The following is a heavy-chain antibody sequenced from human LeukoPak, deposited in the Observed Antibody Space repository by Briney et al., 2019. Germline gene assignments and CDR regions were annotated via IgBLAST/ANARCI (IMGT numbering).Heavy chain of an antibody. Sequence: GASVKVSCKASGYTFTSYGISWVRQAPGQGLEWMGWISAYNGNTNYAQKLQGRVTMTTDTSTSTAYMELRSLRSDDTAVYYCARDGSYGDYRPYYFDYWGQGTLVTVSS. V-gene: IGHV1-18*01. CDR1: GYTFTSYG. J-gene: IGHJ4*02. D-gene: IGHD4-17*01. CDR2: ISAYNGNT. CDR3: ARDGSYGDYRPYYFDY.